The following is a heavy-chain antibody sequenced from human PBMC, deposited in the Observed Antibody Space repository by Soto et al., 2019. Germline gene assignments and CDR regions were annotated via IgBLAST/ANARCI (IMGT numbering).Heavy chain of an antibody. Sequence: GGSLRLSCAASGFTFSDYYMSWIRQAPGKGLEWISYISSSGSTIYYADSVKGRFTISRDNAKNSLYLQMNSLRAEDTAVYYCASLGDFWGRNTWSAPWGQGTLVTVSS. V-gene: IGHV3-11*01. CDR1: GFTFSDYY. CDR3: ASLGDFWGRNTWSAP. J-gene: IGHJ5*02. CDR2: ISSSGSTI. D-gene: IGHD2-21*02.